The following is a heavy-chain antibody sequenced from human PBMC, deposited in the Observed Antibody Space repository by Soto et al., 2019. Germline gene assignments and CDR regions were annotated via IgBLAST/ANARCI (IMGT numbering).Heavy chain of an antibody. V-gene: IGHV4-34*01. Sequence: SETLSLTCAVYGGSFSGYYWSWIRQPPGKGLEWIGEINHSGSTNYNPSLKSRVTISVDTSKNQFSLHLSSVTAADTAVYYCARQKVSRFYGEVDFFDYWGLGTLVTVSS. CDR2: INHSGST. CDR1: GGSFSGYY. J-gene: IGHJ4*02. CDR3: ARQKVSRFYGEVDFFDY. D-gene: IGHD4-17*01.